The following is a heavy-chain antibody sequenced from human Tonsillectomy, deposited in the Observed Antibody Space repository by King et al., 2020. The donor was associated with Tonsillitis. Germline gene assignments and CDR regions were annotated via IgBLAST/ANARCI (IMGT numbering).Heavy chain of an antibody. D-gene: IGHD2-21*01. CDR3: ARDRRLLLCAFDY. Sequence: QLQESGPGLVRPSETLSLTCTVSGGSIGSSYWTWIRQPPGKGLEWIGYIDYTGSTNYNPSLKSRVTISEDTSKNQFSLKLTSVTAADTAVYYCARDRRLLLCAFDYWGQGTLVAVSX. CDR2: IDYTGST. CDR1: GGSIGSSY. J-gene: IGHJ4*02. V-gene: IGHV4-59*01.